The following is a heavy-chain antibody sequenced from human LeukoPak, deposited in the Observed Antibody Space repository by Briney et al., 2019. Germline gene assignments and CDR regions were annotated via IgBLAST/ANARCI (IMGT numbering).Heavy chain of an antibody. CDR3: ARDLY. J-gene: IGHJ4*02. CDR2: ISSTGGTI. V-gene: IGHV3-48*04. Sequence: GGSLRLSCAASGFTFSSNSMNWVRQAPGKGLEWVSYISSTGGTIYYADSMKGRFTISRDNAKNSLYLQMNSLRAEDTAVYYCARDLYWGQGALVTVSS. CDR1: GFTFSSNS.